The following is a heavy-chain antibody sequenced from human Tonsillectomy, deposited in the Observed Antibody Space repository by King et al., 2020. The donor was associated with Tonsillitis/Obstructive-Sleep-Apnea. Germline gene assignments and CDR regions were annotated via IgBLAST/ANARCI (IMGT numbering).Heavy chain of an antibody. CDR1: GFTFSTYE. V-gene: IGHV3-48*03. J-gene: IGHJ2*01. Sequence: VQLVESGGGLVQPGGSLRLSCAASGFTFSTYEMNWVRQAPGKGLEWVSYISSSGSTIYYADSVKGRFTISRDNAKNSLYLQMNSLRAEDTAVYYCARDLAFCGDDFYSGNFALWARAPLFPV. D-gene: IGHD2-21*02. CDR2: ISSSGSTI. CDR3: ARDLAFCGDDFYSGNFAL.